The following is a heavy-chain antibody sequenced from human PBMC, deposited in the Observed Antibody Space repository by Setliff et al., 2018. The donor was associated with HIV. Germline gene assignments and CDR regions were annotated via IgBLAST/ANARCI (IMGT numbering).Heavy chain of an antibody. V-gene: IGHV3-30-3*01. J-gene: IGHJ5*02. CDR2: ISYDVSNK. D-gene: IGHD6-13*01. Sequence: GESLKISCAASGFTFSSYAMHWVRQAPGKGLEWVAVISYDVSNKYYADSVKGRFTISRDNSKNTLYLQMNSLRAEDTAVYYCARPLLQQLVLGINWFDPWGQGTLVTVSS. CDR1: GFTFSSYA. CDR3: ARPLLQQLVLGINWFDP.